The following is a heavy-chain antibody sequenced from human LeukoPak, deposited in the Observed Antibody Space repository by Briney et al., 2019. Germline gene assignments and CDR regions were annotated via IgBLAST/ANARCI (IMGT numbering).Heavy chain of an antibody. D-gene: IGHD6-13*01. CDR2: INHSGST. CDR1: GGSFSGYY. J-gene: IGHJ4*02. Sequence: SETLSLTCAVYGGSFSGYYWSWIRQPPGKGLEWIGEINHSGSTNYNPSLKSRVTISVDTSKNQFSLKLSSVTAADTAVYYCARGAAAGIPFDYWGQGTLVTVSS. CDR3: ARGAAAGIPFDY. V-gene: IGHV4-34*01.